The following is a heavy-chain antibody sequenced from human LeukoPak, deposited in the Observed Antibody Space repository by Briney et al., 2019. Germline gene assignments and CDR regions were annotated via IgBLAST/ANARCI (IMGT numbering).Heavy chain of an antibody. CDR3: ARGWRYSSSWYPRDYYGMDV. CDR2: IRFDGSNK. J-gene: IGHJ6*02. V-gene: IGHV3-30*02. CDR1: GFTFSNYG. Sequence: GGSLRLSCAASGFTFSNYGMHWVRQAPGKGLEWVAFIRFDGSNKFYADSVKGRFTISRDNSKNTLSLQMNSLRAEDTAVYYCARGWRYSSSWYPRDYYGMDVWGQGTTVTVSS. D-gene: IGHD6-13*01.